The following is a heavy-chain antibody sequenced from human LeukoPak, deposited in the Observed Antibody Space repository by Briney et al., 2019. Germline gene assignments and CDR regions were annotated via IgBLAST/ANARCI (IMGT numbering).Heavy chain of an antibody. CDR2: ISISGNMI. D-gene: IGHD5-18*01. Sequence: PGGSLRLSCAASGVIFSSYSMNWVRQAPGKGLEWVSYISISGNMIYYADSVKGRFTISRDNAKNSLYLQMNSLRAGDTAVYYCARDLGSVGHTYGYWGQGTLVTVSS. CDR1: GVIFSSYS. V-gene: IGHV3-48*04. CDR3: ARDLGSVGHTYGY. J-gene: IGHJ4*02.